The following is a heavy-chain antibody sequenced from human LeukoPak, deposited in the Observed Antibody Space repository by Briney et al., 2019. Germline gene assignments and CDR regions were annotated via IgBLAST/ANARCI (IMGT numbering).Heavy chain of an antibody. CDR1: GGSISHYY. CDR3: AREGYYYDSSGYYLHWFDP. CDR2: IYYTGST. D-gene: IGHD3-22*01. Sequence: PSETLSLTCTVSGGSISHYYWSWIRQPPGKGLEWIGYIYYTGSTNYNPSLKSRVTVSVDMSKNQFSLKLSSVTAADTAVYYCAREGYYYDSSGYYLHWFDPWGQGTLVTVSS. V-gene: IGHV4-59*12. J-gene: IGHJ5*02.